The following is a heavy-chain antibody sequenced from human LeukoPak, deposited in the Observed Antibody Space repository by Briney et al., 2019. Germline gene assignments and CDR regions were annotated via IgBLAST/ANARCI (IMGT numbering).Heavy chain of an antibody. CDR2: ISSSSSTI. D-gene: IGHD2-15*01. CDR1: GFTFSSYS. Sequence: GGSLRLSCAASGFTFSSYSMNWVRQAPGKGLEWVSYISSSSSTIYYADSVKGRFTISRDNAKNSLYLQMNSLRAEDTAVYYCAKDLLQYCSGGSCYPLGYWGQGTLVTVSS. CDR3: AKDLLQYCSGGSCYPLGY. J-gene: IGHJ4*02. V-gene: IGHV3-48*04.